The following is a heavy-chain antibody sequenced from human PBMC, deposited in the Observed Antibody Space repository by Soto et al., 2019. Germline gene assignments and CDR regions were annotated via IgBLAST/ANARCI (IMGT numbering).Heavy chain of an antibody. CDR2: IYWDDEN. J-gene: IGHJ4*02. CDR3: AYSRPYGWDFEY. Sequence: QITLKESGPPLVKPTQTLTLTCTFSGFSLSTTGVGVGWIRQPPGKALEWLALIYWDDENYYSPSVKSRLTITRDTSKNQVVFTMTNMDPVDTGTYYCAYSRPYGWDFEYWGQGTLVTVSS. CDR1: GFSLSTTGVG. D-gene: IGHD4-17*01. V-gene: IGHV2-5*02.